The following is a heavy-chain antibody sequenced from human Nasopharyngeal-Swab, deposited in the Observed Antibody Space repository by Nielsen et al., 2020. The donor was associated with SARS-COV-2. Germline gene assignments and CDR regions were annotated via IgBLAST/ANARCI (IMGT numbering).Heavy chain of an antibody. J-gene: IGHJ5*02. V-gene: IGHV3-30-3*01. CDR3: ANWFDP. Sequence: GESLKISCAASGFTFSSYATHWVRQAPGKGLEWVAVISYDGSNKYYADSVKGRFTISRDNSKNTLYLQMNSLRAEDTAVYYCANWFDPWGQGTLVTVSS. CDR1: GFTFSSYA. CDR2: ISYDGSNK.